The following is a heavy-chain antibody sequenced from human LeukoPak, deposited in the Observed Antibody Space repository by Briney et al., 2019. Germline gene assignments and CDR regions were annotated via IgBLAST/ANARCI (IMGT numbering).Heavy chain of an antibody. CDR2: IIPIFGTA. CDR3: ARVIGGEAFDI. CDR1: GGTFSSYA. V-gene: IGHV1-69*13. D-gene: IGHD3-10*01. J-gene: IGHJ3*02. Sequence: ASAKVSCKASGGTFSSYAISWVRQAPGQGLEWMGGIIPIFGTANYAQKFQGRVTITADESTSTAYMELSSLRSEDTAVYYCARVIGGEAFDIWGQGTMVTVSS.